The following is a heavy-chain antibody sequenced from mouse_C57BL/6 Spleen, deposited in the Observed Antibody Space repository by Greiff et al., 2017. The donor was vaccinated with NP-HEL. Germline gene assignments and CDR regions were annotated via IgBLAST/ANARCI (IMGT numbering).Heavy chain of an antibody. CDR3: ARDDYYSNYPYFDY. Sequence: EVQRVESGGGLVKPGGSLKLSCAASGFTFSSYAMSWVRQTPEKRLEWVATISDGGSYTYYPDNVKGRFTISRDNAKNNLYLQMSHLKSEDTAMYYCARDDYYSNYPYFDYWGQGTTLTVSS. D-gene: IGHD2-5*01. V-gene: IGHV5-4*01. CDR2: ISDGGSYT. J-gene: IGHJ2*01. CDR1: GFTFSSYA.